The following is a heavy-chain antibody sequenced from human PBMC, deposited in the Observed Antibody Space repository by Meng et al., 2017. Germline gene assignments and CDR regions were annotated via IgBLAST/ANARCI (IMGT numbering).Heavy chain of an antibody. V-gene: IGHV3-49*03. J-gene: IGHJ4*02. CDR1: GFTFGDYA. CDR2: IRSKAYGGTT. CDR3: TSRMGVWGSYLSRGVGFDY. D-gene: IGHD3-16*02. Sequence: GESLKISCTASGFTFGDYAMSWFRQAPGKGLKGVGFIRSKAYGGTTEYAPSVKGRFTISRDDSKSIAYLQMNSLKTEDTAVYYCTSRMGVWGSYLSRGVGFDYWGQGTLVTVSS.